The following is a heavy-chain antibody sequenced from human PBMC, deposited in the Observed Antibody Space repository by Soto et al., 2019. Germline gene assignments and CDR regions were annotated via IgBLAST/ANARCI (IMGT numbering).Heavy chain of an antibody. J-gene: IGHJ3*02. CDR2: IGGGDGST. D-gene: IGHD6-13*01. Sequence: EVQRLESGGGLVQPGGSLRLSCAASGFTFINYAMSWVRHAPVKGLEWVSTIGGGDGSTYYADSVKGRFTISRDNSNSARYLQMNSLRVGDTAIYYCAKGILVKPPGTRTFDIWCQGTMVIVSS. V-gene: IGHV3-23*01. CDR1: GFTFINYA. CDR3: AKGILVKPPGTRTFDI.